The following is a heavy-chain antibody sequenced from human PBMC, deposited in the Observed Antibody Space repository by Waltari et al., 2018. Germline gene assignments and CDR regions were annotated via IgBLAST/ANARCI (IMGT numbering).Heavy chain of an antibody. V-gene: IGHV4-39*07. Sequence: QLQLQESGPGLVKPSETLSLTCTVSGGSISSSSYYWGWIRQPPGKGLEWIGSIYYSGSTYYNPSPKSRVSISVDTSKNQFSLKLSSVTAADTAVYYCSRDGEYYYDSSGYPEGWYFDLWGRGTLVTVSS. CDR2: IYYSGST. CDR3: SRDGEYYYDSSGYPEGWYFDL. D-gene: IGHD3-22*01. J-gene: IGHJ2*01. CDR1: GGSISSSSYY.